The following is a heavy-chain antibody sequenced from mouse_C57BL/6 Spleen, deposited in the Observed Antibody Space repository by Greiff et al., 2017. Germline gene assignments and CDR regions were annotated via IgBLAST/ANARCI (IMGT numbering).Heavy chain of an antibody. CDR1: GYTFTSYW. Sequence: QVQLQQPGAELVRPGSSVKLSCKASGYTFTSYWMHWVKQRPIQGLEWIGNIDPSDSETNYNQKFKDKATLTVDKSYSTAYMQLSSLTSEDSAVYYCSRTLYYYGTNWYFDVWGTGTTVTVSS. CDR2: IDPSDSET. V-gene: IGHV1-52*01. CDR3: SRTLYYYGTNWYFDV. J-gene: IGHJ1*03. D-gene: IGHD1-1*01.